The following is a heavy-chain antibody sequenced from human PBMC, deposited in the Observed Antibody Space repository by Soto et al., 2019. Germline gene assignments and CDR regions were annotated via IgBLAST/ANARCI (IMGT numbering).Heavy chain of an antibody. D-gene: IGHD2-21*02. CDR3: ARGPVVTPFVDY. J-gene: IGHJ4*02. V-gene: IGHV4-61*01. Sequence: PSETLSLTCTVSGASVSSGNYYWSWIRQPPGTGLEWIGHIYYRGSTNYNPSLKSRVTISVDTSKNQFSLKLSFVSAADTAVYYCARGPVVTPFVDYWGQGTLVTVSS. CDR2: IYYRGST. CDR1: GASVSSGNYY.